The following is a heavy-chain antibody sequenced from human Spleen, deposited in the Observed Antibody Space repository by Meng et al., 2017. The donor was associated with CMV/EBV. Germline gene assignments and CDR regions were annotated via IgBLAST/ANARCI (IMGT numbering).Heavy chain of an antibody. D-gene: IGHD3-22*01. CDR1: GFTFSSYW. CDR2: IKQDGSEK. J-gene: IGHJ4*02. V-gene: IGHV3-7*01. Sequence: GGSLRLSCAASGFTFSSYWMSWVRQAPGKGLEWVANIKQDGSEKYYVDSVKGRFTISRDNAKNSLYLQMNSLRAEDTAVYYCAKTLDMIVVVGILDYWGQGTLVTVSS. CDR3: AKTLDMIVVVGILDY.